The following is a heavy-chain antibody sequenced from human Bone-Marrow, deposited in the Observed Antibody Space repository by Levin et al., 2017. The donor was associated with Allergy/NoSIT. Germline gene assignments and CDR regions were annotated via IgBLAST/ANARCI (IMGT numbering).Heavy chain of an antibody. Sequence: GGSLRLSCAASGFTFSISWMSWVRQAPGKGLEWVANIKEDGSENYYVDSVKGRFTISRDNAKNSLYLQMNSLRAEDTAVYYCARISRSAFDIWGQGTMVTVSS. CDR3: ARISRSAFDI. D-gene: IGHD2-2*01. CDR1: GFTFSISW. CDR2: IKEDGSEN. V-gene: IGHV3-7*01. J-gene: IGHJ3*02.